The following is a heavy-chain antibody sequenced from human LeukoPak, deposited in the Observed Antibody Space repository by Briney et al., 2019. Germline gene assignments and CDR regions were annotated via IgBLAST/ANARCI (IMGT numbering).Heavy chain of an antibody. D-gene: IGHD5-18*01. CDR2: INQDGSEK. V-gene: IGHV3-7*01. J-gene: IGHJ6*02. CDR1: GFTFSNYW. Sequence: GGSLRLSCAVSGFTFSNYWMNWVRQAPGKGLEWVANINQDGSEKYYVDSVKGRFTISRDSAKTSLYLQMNSLRAEDTAVYYCGRGRFNYGWGLDVWGQGTTVTVSS. CDR3: GRGRFNYGWGLDV.